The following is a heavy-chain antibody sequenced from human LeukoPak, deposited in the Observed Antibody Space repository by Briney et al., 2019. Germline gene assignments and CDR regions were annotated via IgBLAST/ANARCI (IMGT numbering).Heavy chain of an antibody. CDR3: AREGWYCSSTSCHYGMDV. Sequence: GGSLRLSCAASGFTFSSYSMNWVRQAPGKGLEWVSYISSSSSTIYYADSVKGRFTISRDNAKNSLYLQMNSLRAEDTAVYYCAREGWYCSSTSCHYGMDVWAKGPRSPSP. V-gene: IGHV3-48*01. J-gene: IGHJ6*02. D-gene: IGHD2-2*01. CDR2: ISSSSSTI. CDR1: GFTFSSYS.